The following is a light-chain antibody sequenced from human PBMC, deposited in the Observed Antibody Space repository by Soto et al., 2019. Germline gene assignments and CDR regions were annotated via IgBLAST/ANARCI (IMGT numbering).Light chain of an antibody. J-gene: IGKJ1*01. CDR2: SAS. V-gene: IGKV3-20*01. CDR1: QSVSSSY. Sequence: EIVLTQSPGTLSLSPGERATLSCRTSQSVSSSYLAWYQQKPGQAPRLLIHSASSRATGIPDRFSGSGSGTEFTLTISSLQSEHFAVYYCQQYNNWSVTFGQGTKVDIK. CDR3: QQYNNWSVT.